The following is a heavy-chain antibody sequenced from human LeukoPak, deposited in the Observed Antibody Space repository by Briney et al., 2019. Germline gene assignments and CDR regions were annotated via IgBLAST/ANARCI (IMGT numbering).Heavy chain of an antibody. Sequence: GGSLRLSCAASGFTFSSYSMNWLRQAPGKGLQWVSYINYSSTIYYSASVMGRFTIFTDNTNNSLYPQMNNLRAVDTTVYYFARNFCDSWGERTGVSVS. V-gene: IGHV3-48*04. D-gene: IGHD2/OR15-2a*01. CDR1: GFTFSSYS. CDR3: ARNFCDS. J-gene: IGHJ4*02. CDR2: INYSSTI.